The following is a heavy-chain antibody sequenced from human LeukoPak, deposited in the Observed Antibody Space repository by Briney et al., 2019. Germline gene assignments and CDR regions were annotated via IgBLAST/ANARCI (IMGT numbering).Heavy chain of an antibody. D-gene: IGHD3-10*01. CDR2: INPNSGGT. Sequence: GASVKVSGKASGYTFTGYYMHWVRQAPGQGLEWMGWINPNSGGTNYAQKFQGRVTMTRDTSTSTAYMELSRLRSDDTAVYYCASPAWFGDTGFDPWGQGTLVTVSS. V-gene: IGHV1-2*02. CDR3: ASPAWFGDTGFDP. J-gene: IGHJ5*02. CDR1: GYTFTGYY.